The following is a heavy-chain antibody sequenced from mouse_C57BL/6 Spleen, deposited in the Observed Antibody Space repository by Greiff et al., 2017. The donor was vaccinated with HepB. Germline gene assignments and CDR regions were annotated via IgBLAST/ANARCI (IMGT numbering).Heavy chain of an antibody. D-gene: IGHD1-1*01. Sequence: ESGPGLVKPSQSLSLTCSVTGYSITSGYYWNWIRQFPGNKLEWMGYISYDGSNNYNPSLKNRISITRDTSKNQFFLKLNSVTTEDTATYYCARDATTVVESAWFAYWGQGTLVTVSA. V-gene: IGHV3-6*01. CDR1: GYSITSGYY. J-gene: IGHJ3*01. CDR2: ISYDGSN. CDR3: ARDATTVVESAWFAY.